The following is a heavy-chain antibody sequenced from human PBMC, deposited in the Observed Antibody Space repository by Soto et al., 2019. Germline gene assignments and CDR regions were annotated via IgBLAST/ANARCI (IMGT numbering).Heavy chain of an antibody. CDR1: GYTFTSYG. J-gene: IGHJ6*02. V-gene: IGHV1-18*01. CDR2: ISAYNGNT. D-gene: IGHD3-16*01. Sequence: DSVKVSCKASGYTFTSYGISWVRQAPGQGLEWMGWISAYNGNTNYAQKLQGRVTMTTDTSTSTAYMELRSLRSDDTAVYYCAREITQRTSFESGGYGMDVCGQRTTVTVTS. CDR3: AREITQRTSFESGGYGMDV.